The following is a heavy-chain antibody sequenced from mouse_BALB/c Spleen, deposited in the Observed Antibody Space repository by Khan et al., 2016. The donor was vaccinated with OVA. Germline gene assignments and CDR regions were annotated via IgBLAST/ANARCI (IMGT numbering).Heavy chain of an antibody. Sequence: EVQLQESGPGLVKPSQSLSLTCTVTGYSITSDYAWNWIRQSPGSKLECMGFISYSGNTNYNPSLKSRFSITRDTSKNQFFLQLNSLTTEDTATYYCARVYGGDFDYWGQGTTLTVSS. V-gene: IGHV3-2*02. CDR2: ISYSGNT. D-gene: IGHD1-1*01. CDR1: GYSITSDYA. J-gene: IGHJ2*01. CDR3: ARVYGGDFDY.